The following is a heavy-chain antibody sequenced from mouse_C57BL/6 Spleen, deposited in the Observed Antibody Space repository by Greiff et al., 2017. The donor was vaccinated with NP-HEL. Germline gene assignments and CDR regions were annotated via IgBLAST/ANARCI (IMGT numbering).Heavy chain of an antibody. D-gene: IGHD3-2*02. J-gene: IGHJ3*01. V-gene: IGHV8-8*01. CDR2: IWWDDDK. Sequence: QVQLKESGPGILQPSQTLSLTCSFSGFSLSTFGMGVGWIRQPSGKGLEWLAHIWWDDDKYYNPALKRRPTISKDTSKNQVFLKIANVDTADTATYYCARMTAQASLAWFAYWGQGTLVTVSA. CDR1: GFSLSTFGMG. CDR3: ARMTAQASLAWFAY.